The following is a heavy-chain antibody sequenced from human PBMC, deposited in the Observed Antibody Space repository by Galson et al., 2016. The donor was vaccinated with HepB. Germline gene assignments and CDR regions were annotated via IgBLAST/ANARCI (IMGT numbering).Heavy chain of an antibody. CDR3: AIWGYGKMTDY. D-gene: IGHD3-16*01. CDR1: GFTFRSNG. V-gene: IGHV3-33*03. J-gene: IGHJ4*02. CDR2: IWYDGSEK. Sequence: SLRLSCAASGFTFRSNGMHWVRQAPGKGLEWVAVIWYDGSEKYYGDSVRGRFTISRDNSKNTVSLEMNSLRVEDTAVYYCAIWGYGKMTDYWGRGTLVTVSS.